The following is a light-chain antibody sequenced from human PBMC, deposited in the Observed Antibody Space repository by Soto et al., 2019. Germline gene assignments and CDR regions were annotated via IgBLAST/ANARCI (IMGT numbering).Light chain of an antibody. CDR2: GIS. CDR3: QQRSNWPRT. Sequence: IVLTQSPGTLSLSPGARAPLFCRASQSVTSNYFAWYQQKPGQAPRLLIYGISDRATGIPARFSGSGSGTDFTLTISSLEPEDFAVYYCQQRSNWPRTFGQGTKVDNK. CDR1: QSVTSNY. V-gene: IGKV3-11*01. J-gene: IGKJ1*01.